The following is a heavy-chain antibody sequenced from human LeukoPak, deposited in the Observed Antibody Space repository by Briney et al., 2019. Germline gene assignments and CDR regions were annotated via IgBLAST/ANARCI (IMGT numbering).Heavy chain of an antibody. D-gene: IGHD5-18*01. CDR1: GFTFSSYA. J-gene: IGHJ4*02. Sequence: PGGSLRLSCAASGFTFSSYAMSWVRQAPGKGLEWVSAINGSGGSTYYADSVKGRSTISRDNSKNTLYLQMNSLRAEDTAVYYCAKVGGYSYGYFDYWGQGTLVTVSS. CDR3: AKVGGYSYGYFDY. V-gene: IGHV3-23*01. CDR2: INGSGGST.